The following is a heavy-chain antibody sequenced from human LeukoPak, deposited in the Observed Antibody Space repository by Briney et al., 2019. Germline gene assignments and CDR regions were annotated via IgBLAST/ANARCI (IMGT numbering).Heavy chain of an antibody. CDR2: IYHSGST. CDR1: GYSISSGYY. J-gene: IGHJ6*03. D-gene: IGHD5-12*01. Sequence: PSETLSLTCTVSGYSISSGYYWGWIRQPPGKGLEWIGSIYHSGSTYYNPSLKSRVTISVDTSKNQFSLKLSSVTAADTAMYYCARASWLPQTRNYYYMDVWGKGTTVTISS. V-gene: IGHV4-38-2*02. CDR3: ARASWLPQTRNYYYMDV.